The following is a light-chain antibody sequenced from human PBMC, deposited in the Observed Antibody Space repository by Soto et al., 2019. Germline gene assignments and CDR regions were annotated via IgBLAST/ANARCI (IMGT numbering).Light chain of an antibody. CDR1: QIILTN. Sequence: EIQMTQSPSTLSVSPGERATLSCRASQIILTNLAWYQQKPGQAPRLLIYGASSRATGIPSRFSGSGSGTEFILTISSLQPEDFEIYYCQQYNNSPRTFGPGTKVDIK. CDR3: QQYNNSPRT. J-gene: IGKJ3*01. V-gene: IGKV3-15*01. CDR2: GAS.